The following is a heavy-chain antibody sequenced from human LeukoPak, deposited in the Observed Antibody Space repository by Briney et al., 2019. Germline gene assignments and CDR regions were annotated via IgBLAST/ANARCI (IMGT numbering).Heavy chain of an antibody. J-gene: IGHJ4*02. V-gene: IGHV1-58*02. D-gene: IGHD3-3*01. Sequence: GPSVKVSCKASGFTFTSSAMQWVRQARGQRLEWIGWIVVGSGNTNYAQKFQERVTITRDMSTSTAYMELSSLRSEDTAVYYCAADGGSGSGLDYWGQGILVTVGS. CDR3: AADGGSGSGLDY. CDR1: GFTFTSSA. CDR2: IVVGSGNT.